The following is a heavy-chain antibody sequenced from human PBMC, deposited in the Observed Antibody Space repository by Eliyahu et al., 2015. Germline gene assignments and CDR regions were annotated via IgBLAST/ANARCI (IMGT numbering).Heavy chain of an antibody. CDR2: IIPIFGSA. Sequence: QVQLVQSGAEVKKPGSSVRVSCKASGXPFSSYSIDWVRQAPGQGLEWMGGIIPIFGSANYAQKFQGRFTITADDSTSTAYMELSSLTSEDTAVYYCARGPETRTAYYYNYWGQGTLVTVSS. V-gene: IGHV1-69*01. CDR1: GXPFSSYS. D-gene: IGHD3-22*01. CDR3: ARGPETRTAYYYNY. J-gene: IGHJ4*02.